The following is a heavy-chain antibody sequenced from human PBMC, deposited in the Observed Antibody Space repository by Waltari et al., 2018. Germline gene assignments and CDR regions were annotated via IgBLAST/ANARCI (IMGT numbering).Heavy chain of an antibody. CDR1: GFSFSCDY. J-gene: IGHJ3*02. CDR3: ARDWVFWTSNDFDI. Sequence: EVQLVESGGGWIQTGGSLRLSCAASGFSFSCDYMNWVRYAPGKGLELLSSISRNGNDIDYADSVKGRFTISRDNAKNSLYLQMNNLIDEDTSVYYCARDWVFWTSNDFDIWGQETMVTVSS. D-gene: IGHD1-1*01. V-gene: IGHV3-48*02. CDR2: ISRNGNDI.